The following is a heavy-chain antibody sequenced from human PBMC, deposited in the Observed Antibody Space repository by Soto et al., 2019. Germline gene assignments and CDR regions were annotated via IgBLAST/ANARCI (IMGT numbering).Heavy chain of an antibody. CDR3: ARDRVETAMGYYYYGMDV. V-gene: IGHV3-11*01. Sequence: PGGSLRLSCAASGFTFSDYYMSWIRQAPGKGLEWVSYISSSGSTIYYADSVKGRFTISRDNAKNSLYLQMNSLRAEDTAVYYCARDRVETAMGYYYYGMDVWGQGPTVTASS. J-gene: IGHJ6*02. D-gene: IGHD5-18*01. CDR1: GFTFSDYY. CDR2: ISSSGSTI.